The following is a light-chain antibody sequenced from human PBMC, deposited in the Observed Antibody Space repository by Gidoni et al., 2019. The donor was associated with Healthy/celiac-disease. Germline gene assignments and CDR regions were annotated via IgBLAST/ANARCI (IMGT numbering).Light chain of an antibody. V-gene: IGLV2-14*01. CDR1: SSDVGGYNY. CDR3: SSYTSSSTRV. Sequence: QSALTQPASVSGSPGQSITISCTGTSSDVGGYNYVSWYQQHPGKAPKLMIYDVSNRPSGVSNRFSGSKSGNTASLTISGLQAEDEADYYCSSYTSSSTRVFGGGTKLTXL. CDR2: DVS. J-gene: IGLJ3*02.